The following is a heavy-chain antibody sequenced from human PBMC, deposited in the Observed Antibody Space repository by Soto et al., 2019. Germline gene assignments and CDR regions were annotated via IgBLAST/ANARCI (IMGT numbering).Heavy chain of an antibody. CDR3: TRPDSASYCGGDCYLYSWFDS. Sequence: GGSLRLSCAASGFTFSSYSMNWVRQAPGKGLEWVSYISSSSSTIYYADSVKGRFTISRDNAKNSLYLQMNSLESEDTAVYYCTRPDSASYCGGDCYLYSWFDSWGQGALVTVSS. D-gene: IGHD2-21*02. CDR2: ISSSSSTI. J-gene: IGHJ5*01. CDR1: GFTFSSYS. V-gene: IGHV3-48*01.